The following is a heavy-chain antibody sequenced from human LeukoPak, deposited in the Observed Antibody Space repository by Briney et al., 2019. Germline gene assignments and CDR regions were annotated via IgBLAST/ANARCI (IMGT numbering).Heavy chain of an antibody. Sequence: GGSLRLSCAASGFTFSSYAMSWVRQAPGKGLEWVSAISGSGGSTYYADYLKGRFTISRDNSKNTLYLQMNSLRAEDTAVYYCAILGTSQLFDYWGQGTLVTVSS. D-gene: IGHD7-27*01. V-gene: IGHV3-23*01. J-gene: IGHJ4*02. CDR1: GFTFSSYA. CDR3: AILGTSQLFDY. CDR2: ISGSGGST.